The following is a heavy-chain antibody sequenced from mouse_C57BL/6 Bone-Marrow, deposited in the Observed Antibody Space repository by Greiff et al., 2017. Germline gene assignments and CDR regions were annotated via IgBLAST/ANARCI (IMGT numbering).Heavy chain of an antibody. V-gene: IGHV1-50*01. Sequence: VKLQQPGAELVKPGASVKLSCKASGYTFTSYWMQWVKQRPGQGLEWIGEIDPSDSYTNYNQKFKGKATLTVDTSSSTAYMQLSSLTSEDSAVYYCARILGRVDYWGQGTTLTVSS. CDR3: ARILGRVDY. CDR2: IDPSDSYT. D-gene: IGHD4-1*01. J-gene: IGHJ2*01. CDR1: GYTFTSYW.